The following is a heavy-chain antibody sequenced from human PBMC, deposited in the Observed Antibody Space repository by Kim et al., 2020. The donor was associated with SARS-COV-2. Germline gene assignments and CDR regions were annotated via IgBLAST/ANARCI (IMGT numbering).Heavy chain of an antibody. Sequence: NPSLKSRVTISVDTSKNQFSLKLRSVTAADTAVYYCAREYSSSRGSAFDIWGQGTMVTVSS. J-gene: IGHJ3*02. CDR3: AREYSSSRGSAFDI. V-gene: IGHV4-59*01. D-gene: IGHD6-13*01.